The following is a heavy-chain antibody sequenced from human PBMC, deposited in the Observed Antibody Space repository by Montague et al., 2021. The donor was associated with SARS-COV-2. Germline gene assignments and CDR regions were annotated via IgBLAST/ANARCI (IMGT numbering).Heavy chain of an antibody. CDR3: ARHLAQYLPLRFDP. CDR2: IDPSDSFS. CDR1: GYSFTSYW. Sequence: QSGAEVKKPGESLRISCKGSGYSFTSYWISWVRQLPGKGLEWVARIDPSDSFSSYSPSFQGHVTISADKSISTAYLQWSSLKASDTAIYFCARHLAQYLPLRFDPWGQGTLVTVSS. V-gene: IGHV5-10-1*01. J-gene: IGHJ5*02. D-gene: IGHD2-2*01.